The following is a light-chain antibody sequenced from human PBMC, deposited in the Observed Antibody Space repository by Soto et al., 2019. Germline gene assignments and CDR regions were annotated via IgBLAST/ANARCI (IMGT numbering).Light chain of an antibody. CDR1: QSVSSN. J-gene: IGKJ1*01. CDR3: QQYNNWPPWT. CDR2: GAS. Sequence: EIVMTQSPATLSVSPGKRATLSCRASQSVSSNLVWYQQKPGQAPRLLIYGASIRATGIPARFSGSGSGTGFTLTIDSLQSEDFALYYCQQYNNWPPWTFGQGTKVEIK. V-gene: IGKV3-15*01.